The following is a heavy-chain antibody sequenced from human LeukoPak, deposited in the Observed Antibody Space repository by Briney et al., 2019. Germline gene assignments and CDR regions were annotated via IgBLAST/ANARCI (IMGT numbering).Heavy chain of an antibody. CDR1: GFTFSSYW. CDR3: ARDRGYSYGLNWFDP. CDR2: IKQDGSEK. V-gene: IGHV3-7*01. J-gene: IGHJ5*02. Sequence: GGSLRLSCAASGFTFSSYWMSWVRQAPGKGLEWVANIKQDGSEKYYVDSVKGRFTISRDNAKNSLYLQMNSLRAEDTAVYYCARDRGYSYGLNWFDPWGQGTLVTVSS. D-gene: IGHD5-18*01.